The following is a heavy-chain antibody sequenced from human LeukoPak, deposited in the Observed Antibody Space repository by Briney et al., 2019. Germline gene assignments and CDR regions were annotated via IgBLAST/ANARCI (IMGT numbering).Heavy chain of an antibody. CDR3: ARDQGIAAAGTI. CDR1: GGSISSSSYY. CDR2: IYYSGST. J-gene: IGHJ4*02. V-gene: IGHV4-39*02. D-gene: IGHD6-13*01. Sequence: ASETLSLTCTVSGGSISSSSYYWGWIRQPPGKGLEWIGSIYYSGSTYYNPSLKSRVTISVDTSKNQFSLKLSSVTAADTAVYYCARDQGIAAAGTIWGQGTLVTVSS.